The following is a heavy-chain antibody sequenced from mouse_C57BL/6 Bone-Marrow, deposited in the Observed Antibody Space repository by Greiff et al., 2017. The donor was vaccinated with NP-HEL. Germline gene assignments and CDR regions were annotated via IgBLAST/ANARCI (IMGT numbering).Heavy chain of an antibody. V-gene: IGHV1-61*01. Sequence: QVQLQQPGAELVRPGSSVKLSCKASGYTFTSYWMDWVKQRPGQGLEWIGNIYPSDSETHYNQKFKDKATLTVDKSSSTAYMQLSSLTSEDSAVYYCARGRLRRGGYYFDYWGQGTTLTVSS. CDR3: ARGRLRRGGYYFDY. CDR1: GYTFTSYW. CDR2: IYPSDSET. D-gene: IGHD2-4*01. J-gene: IGHJ2*01.